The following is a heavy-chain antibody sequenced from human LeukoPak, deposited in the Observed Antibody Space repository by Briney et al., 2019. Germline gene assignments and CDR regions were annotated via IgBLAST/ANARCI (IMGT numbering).Heavy chain of an antibody. CDR3: ARHTPRPYYYDSSGYRPDFDY. CDR2: IYSGGST. J-gene: IGHJ4*02. CDR1: GFTFSSYT. Sequence: GGSLRLSCAVSGFTFSSYTMHWVRQAPGKGLEWVSVIYSGGSTYYADSVKGRFTISRDNSKNTLYLQMNSLRAEDTAVYYCARHTPRPYYYDSSGYRPDFDYWGQGTLVTVSS. V-gene: IGHV3-66*04. D-gene: IGHD3-22*01.